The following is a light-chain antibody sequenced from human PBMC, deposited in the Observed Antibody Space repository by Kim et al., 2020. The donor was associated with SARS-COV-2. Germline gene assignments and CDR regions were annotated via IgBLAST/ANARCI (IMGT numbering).Light chain of an antibody. V-gene: IGLV1-40*01. J-gene: IGLJ3*02. CDR2: GST. Sequence: LALPVSTTSIAAPSAVYSSQHLPGAAPKLLISGSTNRPSGVPDRFSGSKSGTSASLAITGLQAEDEADYYCQSHDSSLSNSKVFGGGTKVTVL. CDR1: TTSIAAPSA. CDR3: QSHDSSLSNSKV.